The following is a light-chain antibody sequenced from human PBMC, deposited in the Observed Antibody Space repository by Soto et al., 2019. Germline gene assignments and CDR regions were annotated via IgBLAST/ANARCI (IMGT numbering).Light chain of an antibody. J-gene: IGKJ1*01. Sequence: DIKMTQSPSSLSASVGDTVTTICQASQDISHYLNWYQQKPGKALKLLIYDASNLHPGVPSRFRGSGSGTEFSFTITSLQSEDFAVYYCHQYNGWPRTFGQGTKVAIK. CDR3: HQYNGWPRT. CDR2: DAS. V-gene: IGKV1-33*01. CDR1: QDISHY.